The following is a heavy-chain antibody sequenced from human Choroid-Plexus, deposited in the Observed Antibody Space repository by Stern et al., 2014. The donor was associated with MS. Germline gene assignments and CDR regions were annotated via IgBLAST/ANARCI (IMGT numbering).Heavy chain of an antibody. CDR3: AKDRQYLTYFFDH. D-gene: IGHD2/OR15-2a*01. Sequence: QVQLVQSGGGVVQPGRPLRLSCVASGFTFGSCAMHWVRQAPGKGLEWVAGVSYDGSNKNYADSVQGSFTISRDNSQNTLYMQMSSLRPEDTAVYYCAKDRQYLTYFFDHWGQGSLVTVSS. CDR1: GFTFGSCA. V-gene: IGHV3-30*18. J-gene: IGHJ5*02. CDR2: VSYDGSNK.